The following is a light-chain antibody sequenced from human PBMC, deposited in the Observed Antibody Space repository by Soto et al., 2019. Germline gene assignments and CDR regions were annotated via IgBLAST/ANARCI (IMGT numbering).Light chain of an antibody. J-gene: IGKJ3*01. CDR1: QSVGSY. V-gene: IGKV3-11*01. CDR3: TQRTSWLST. CDR2: ATS. Sequence: ESVLTQAPATLSLYQGERATLSCRASQSVGSYLAWYQQKPGQAPRLLIYATSNRATGIPGRFSGSGSGTDFTLTISSLEPGNSPVYYCTQRTSWLSTFGPGTKVDSK.